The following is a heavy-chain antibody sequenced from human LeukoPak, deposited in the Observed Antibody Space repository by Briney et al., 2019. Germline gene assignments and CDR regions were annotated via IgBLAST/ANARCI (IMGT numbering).Heavy chain of an antibody. CDR3: ARGIGLGSYYNSSDY. CDR1: GYTFSGYY. CDR2: INLNSGGT. V-gene: IGHV1-2*02. D-gene: IGHD3-10*01. Sequence: ASVKVSCKASGYTFSGYYMHWVRQAPGQGLEWMGWINLNSGGTNYAQKFQGRVTMTRDTSISTAYMELSRLRSDDTAVYYCARGIGLGSYYNSSDYWGQGTLVTVSS. J-gene: IGHJ4*02.